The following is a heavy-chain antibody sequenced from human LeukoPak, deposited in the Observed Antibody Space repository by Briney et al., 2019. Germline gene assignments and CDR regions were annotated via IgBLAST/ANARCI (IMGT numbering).Heavy chain of an antibody. CDR1: GLTVSSNY. CDR3: AKERGNNGGNTNGYFDY. J-gene: IGHJ4*02. D-gene: IGHD4-23*01. Sequence: QPGGSLRLSCAASGLTVSSNYMSWVRRAPGKGLEWVSVTSGSGGTTYSADSVKGRFTISRDNSKNTLYLQMNSPRAEDTAAYYCAKERGNNGGNTNGYFDYWGQGTLVTVSS. V-gene: IGHV3-23*01. CDR2: TSGSGGTT.